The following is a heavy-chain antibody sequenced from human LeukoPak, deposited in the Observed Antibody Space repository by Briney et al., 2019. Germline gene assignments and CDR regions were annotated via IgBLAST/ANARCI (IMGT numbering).Heavy chain of an antibody. D-gene: IGHD6-19*01. Sequence: GGSLRLSCAASGFTFSSYWMSWVRQAPGKGLEWVANIKQDGSEKYYVDSVKGRFTISRDDAKNSLYLQMNSLRAEDTAVYYCARGPYSSGWYPFYYYYYGMDVWGQGTTVTVSS. V-gene: IGHV3-7*01. J-gene: IGHJ6*02. CDR2: IKQDGSEK. CDR1: GFTFSSYW. CDR3: ARGPYSSGWYPFYYYYYGMDV.